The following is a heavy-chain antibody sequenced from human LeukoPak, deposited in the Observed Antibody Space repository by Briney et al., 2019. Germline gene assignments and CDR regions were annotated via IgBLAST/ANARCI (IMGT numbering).Heavy chain of an antibody. Sequence: SETLSLTCSVSDDSIGSYYWSWVRQPPGKGLEWIGYIYYSGSTYYNPSLKSRVTISVDTSKNQFSLKLSSVTAADTAVYYCARITMVRGVINDYYYGMDVWGQGTTVTVSS. J-gene: IGHJ6*02. D-gene: IGHD3-10*01. V-gene: IGHV4-59*08. CDR1: DDSIGSYY. CDR3: ARITMVRGVINDYYYGMDV. CDR2: IYYSGST.